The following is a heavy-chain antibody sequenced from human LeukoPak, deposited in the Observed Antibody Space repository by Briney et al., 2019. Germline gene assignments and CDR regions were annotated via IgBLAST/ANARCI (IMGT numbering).Heavy chain of an antibody. J-gene: IGHJ4*02. Sequence: SETLSLTCTVSGASIRNYYWIWIRQTPEKGLEWMGYIHATGGSNYYPSPKSRLTLSIDTPRNQLSLKLASVTAADPAVYFCARLGSYHDFWGQGALVTVSS. CDR1: GASIRNYY. V-gene: IGHV4-4*09. D-gene: IGHD1-26*01. CDR3: ARLGSYHDF. CDR2: IHATGGS.